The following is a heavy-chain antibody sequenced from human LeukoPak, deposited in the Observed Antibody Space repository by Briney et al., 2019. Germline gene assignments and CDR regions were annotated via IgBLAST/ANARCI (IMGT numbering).Heavy chain of an antibody. J-gene: IGHJ6*03. D-gene: IGHD3-3*01. CDR3: AKDDYDFYYYMDV. V-gene: IGHV3-23*01. CDR2: ISGSGGST. Sequence: PGGSLRLSCAASGFTFSSYAMSWVRQAPGKGLEWVSAISGSGGSTYYADSVEGRFTISRDNSKNTLYLQMNSLRAEDTAVYYCAKDDYDFYYYMDVWGKGTTVTVSS. CDR1: GFTFSSYA.